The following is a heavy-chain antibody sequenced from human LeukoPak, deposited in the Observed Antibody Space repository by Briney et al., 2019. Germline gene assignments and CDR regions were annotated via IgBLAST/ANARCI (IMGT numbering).Heavy chain of an antibody. J-gene: IGHJ6*02. D-gene: IGHD3-22*01. V-gene: IGHV3-23*01. CDR2: ISGSGAST. CDR1: GYTFSSYA. CDR3: AKDSGYYYYGMDV. Sequence: PGGSLRLSCAASGYTFSSYAMNWVRQAPGKGLEWVSAISGSGASTFYADSVKGRFTISRDNSKNTLYLQMNSLRAEDTAVYYCAKDSGYYYYGMDVWGQGTTVTVSS.